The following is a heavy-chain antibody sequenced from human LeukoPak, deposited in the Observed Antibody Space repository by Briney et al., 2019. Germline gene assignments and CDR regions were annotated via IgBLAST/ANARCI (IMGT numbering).Heavy chain of an antibody. CDR1: GGSISSSSYY. CDR3: ARVDILTGYPHDY. V-gene: IGHV4-39*01. CDR2: IYYSGST. D-gene: IGHD3-9*01. Sequence: SETLSLTCTVSGGSISSSSYYWGWFRQPPGKGLEWIGSIYYSGSTYYNPSLKSRVTISVDTSKNQFSLKLSSVTAADTAVYYCARVDILTGYPHDYWGQGTLVTVSS. J-gene: IGHJ4*02.